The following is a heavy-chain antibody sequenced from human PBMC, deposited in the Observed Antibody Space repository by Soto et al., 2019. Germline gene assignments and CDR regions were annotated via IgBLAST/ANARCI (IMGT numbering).Heavy chain of an antibody. D-gene: IGHD3-9*01. CDR1: GDSINSDNYY. J-gene: IGHJ4*02. CDR2: IYYRGNT. V-gene: IGHV4-39*01. CDR3: ARLEGLATISYYFDF. Sequence: QLQLQESGPGLVKPSETLSLTCSVSGDSINSDNYYWGWIRQPPGKGLEWIGSIYYRGNTYYNPSLMPLVTITIDKSKSQFSLKLNFVMAAVSAVYFCARLEGLATISYYFDFWGQGTLVTVSS.